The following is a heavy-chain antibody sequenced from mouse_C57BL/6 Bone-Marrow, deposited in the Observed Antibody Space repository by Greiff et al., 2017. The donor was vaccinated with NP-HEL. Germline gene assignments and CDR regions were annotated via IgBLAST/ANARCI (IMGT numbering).Heavy chain of an antibody. Sequence: QVQLQQPGAELVRPGSSVKLSCKASGYTFTSYWMDWVKQRPGQGLEWIGNIYPSDSETHYNQKFKDKATLTVDKSSSTAYMQLSSLTSEDSAVYHCVRVGPYRYWGQGTTLTVAS. CDR3: VRVGPYRY. CDR1: GYTFTSYW. J-gene: IGHJ2*01. CDR2: IYPSDSET. D-gene: IGHD4-1*01. V-gene: IGHV1-61*01.